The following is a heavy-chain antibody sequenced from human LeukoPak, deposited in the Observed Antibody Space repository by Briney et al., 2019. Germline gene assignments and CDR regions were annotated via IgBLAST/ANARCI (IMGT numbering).Heavy chain of an antibody. D-gene: IGHD1-26*01. V-gene: IGHV3-64*01. J-gene: IGHJ5*02. Sequence: GSLRLSCAASGFTFSSYAMHWVRQAPGKGLEYVSTISSNGGSTYYANSVKGRFTISRDSSKNTLYLQMGSLRAEDMAVYNCARDRSYGAAEFDPWGQGTLVTVSS. CDR3: ARDRSYGAAEFDP. CDR2: ISSNGGST. CDR1: GFTFSSYA.